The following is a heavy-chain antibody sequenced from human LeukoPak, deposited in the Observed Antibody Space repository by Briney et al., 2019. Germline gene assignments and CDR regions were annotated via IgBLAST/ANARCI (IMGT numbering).Heavy chain of an antibody. CDR3: ASMSGYTYGPY. V-gene: IGHV4-30-2*01. CDR1: GGSISSGGYY. D-gene: IGHD5-18*01. Sequence: SETLSLTCTVSGGSISSGGYYWSWIRQPPGKGLEWIGYIYHSGSTYYNPSLKSRVTISVDRPKNQFSLKLSSVTAADTAVYYCASMSGYTYGPYWGQGTLVTVSS. CDR2: IYHSGST. J-gene: IGHJ4*02.